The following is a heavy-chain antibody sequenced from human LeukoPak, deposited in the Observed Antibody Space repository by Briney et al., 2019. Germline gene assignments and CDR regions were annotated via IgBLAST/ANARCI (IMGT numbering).Heavy chain of an antibody. D-gene: IGHD3-22*01. V-gene: IGHV3-48*03. J-gene: IGHJ5*02. CDR1: GFTFRSYE. CDR3: ARETRGHYYDSSGPDH. CDR2: FSSSDSTS. Sequence: GGSLRLSCAASGFTFRSYEMNWVRQAPGKGLEWVSYFSSSDSTSHYADSVKGRFTISRDNAKNSLYLQMNSLRVEDMGVYYCARETRGHYYDSSGPDHWGQGTLVTVSS.